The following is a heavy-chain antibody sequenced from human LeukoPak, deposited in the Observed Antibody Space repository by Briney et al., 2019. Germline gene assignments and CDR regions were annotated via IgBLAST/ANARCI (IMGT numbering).Heavy chain of an antibody. J-gene: IGHJ5*02. V-gene: IGHV3-7*01. Sequence: GGSLRLSCAASGFTFSNYWMTWVRQAPGKGLEWVANMNQDGSGKYYMDSVKGRFAISRDNAKNSLYLQMNNLRVEDTAVYYCARGRGQCSSTSCRNWFDPWGQGTLVTVSS. CDR1: GFTFSNYW. CDR3: ARGRGQCSSTSCRNWFDP. D-gene: IGHD2-2*01. CDR2: MNQDGSGK.